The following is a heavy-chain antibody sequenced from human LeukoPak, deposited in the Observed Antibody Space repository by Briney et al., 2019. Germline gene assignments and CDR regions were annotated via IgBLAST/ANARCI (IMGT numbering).Heavy chain of an antibody. V-gene: IGHV4-59*01. CDR3: ARADWGFGNFDL. J-gene: IGHJ2*01. D-gene: IGHD7-27*01. Sequence: SETLSLTCTVSGGSISSYYWSWIRQPPGKGLEWIGYIYYSGSTNYNPSLKSRVTISVDTSKDQFSLKLSSVTAADTAVYYCARADWGFGNFDLWGRGTLVIVSS. CDR2: IYYSGST. CDR1: GGSISSYY.